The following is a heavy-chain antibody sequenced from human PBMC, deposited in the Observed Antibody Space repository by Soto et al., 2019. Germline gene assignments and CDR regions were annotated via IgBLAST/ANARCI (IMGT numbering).Heavy chain of an antibody. CDR3: AKDGGWLPGYYYYGIDV. Sequence: QVQLVESGGGVVQPGRSLRLSCAASGFTFSHYGMHWVRQAPGKGLEWVAVISYDGTNKYYADSVKGRFTISRDNSKNTMYLQMNSLRAEDTAVYDCAKDGGWLPGYYYYGIDVWGQGTTVTVSS. J-gene: IGHJ6*02. CDR2: ISYDGTNK. CDR1: GFTFSHYG. V-gene: IGHV3-30*18. D-gene: IGHD6-19*01.